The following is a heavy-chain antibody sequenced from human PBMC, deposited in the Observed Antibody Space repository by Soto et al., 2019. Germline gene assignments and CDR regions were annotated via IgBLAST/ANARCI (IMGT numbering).Heavy chain of an antibody. CDR2: IYYSGST. D-gene: IGHD2-15*01. CDR3: ARGEVVAATSWFDP. V-gene: IGHV4-31*03. CDR1: GGSISSGGYY. Sequence: QVQLQESGPGLVKPSQTLSLTCTVSGGSISSGGYYWSWIRQHPGTGLEWIGYIYYSGSTYYNPSLKSRVTISVDTSKNQFSLKLSSVTAADTAVYYCARGEVVAATSWFDPWGQGTLVTVSS. J-gene: IGHJ5*02.